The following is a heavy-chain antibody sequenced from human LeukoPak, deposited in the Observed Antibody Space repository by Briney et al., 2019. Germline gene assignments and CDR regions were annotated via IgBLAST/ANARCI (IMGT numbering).Heavy chain of an antibody. Sequence: GGSLRLSCAASAFTFSGYSMNWVRQAPGKGLEWVSYISPSATTIYYADSVKGRFTISRDNAKNTLYLEMNSLRAEDMAVYYCARAAQYGLDVWGQGTTVTVSS. V-gene: IGHV3-48*04. CDR2: ISPSATTI. CDR3: ARAAQYGLDV. J-gene: IGHJ6*02. CDR1: AFTFSGYS.